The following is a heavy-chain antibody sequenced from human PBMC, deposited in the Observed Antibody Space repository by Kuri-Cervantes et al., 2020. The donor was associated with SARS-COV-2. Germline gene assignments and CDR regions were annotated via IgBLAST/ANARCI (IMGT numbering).Heavy chain of an antibody. CDR1: GFTFSSYA. Sequence: GGSLRLSCAASGFTFSSYAMHWVRQAPGKGLEWVAVISYDGSNKYYADSVKGRFTISRDNSKNTLYLQKNSLRAEDTAVYYCARHGLYSYGLHYWGQGTLVTVSS. V-gene: IGHV3-30*04. CDR3: ARHGLYSYGLHY. J-gene: IGHJ4*02. CDR2: ISYDGSNK. D-gene: IGHD5-18*01.